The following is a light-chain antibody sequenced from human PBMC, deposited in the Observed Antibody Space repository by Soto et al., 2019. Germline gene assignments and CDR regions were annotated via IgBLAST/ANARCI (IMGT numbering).Light chain of an antibody. V-gene: IGLV3-21*04. CDR3: QVWDSSSDHSV. CDR1: NIGSKS. J-gene: IGLJ2*01. Sequence: SYELTQPPSVSVAPGKTARITCGGNNIGSKSVHWYQQKPGQAPVLVIYYDSDRPSGIPERFSGSNSGNTATLTISRVEAGDEAGYFCQVWDSSSDHSVFGGGTKLTVL. CDR2: YDS.